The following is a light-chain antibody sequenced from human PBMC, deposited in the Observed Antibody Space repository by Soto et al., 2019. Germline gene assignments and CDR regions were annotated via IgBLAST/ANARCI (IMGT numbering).Light chain of an antibody. V-gene: IGKV4-1*01. CDR1: QSVLYNSKNKNY. J-gene: IGKJ1*01. CDR3: QQYYSIPWT. CDR2: WAS. Sequence: DIVMTQSPDSLAVSLGERATINCKSSQSVLYNSKNKNYLAWYQQKPGQPPKLLIYWASTRESGVPNPFSGSGSGTDFTLTISSLQAEDVAVYYCQQYYSIPWTFGQGTKVEIK.